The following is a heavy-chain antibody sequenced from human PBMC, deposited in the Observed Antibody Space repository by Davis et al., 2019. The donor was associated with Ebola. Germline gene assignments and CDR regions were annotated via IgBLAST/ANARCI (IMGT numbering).Heavy chain of an antibody. CDR3: ARELVEMATILVAGGPFDI. CDR2: IKQDGSEN. J-gene: IGHJ3*02. CDR1: GFTFSSYW. D-gene: IGHD5-24*01. V-gene: IGHV3-7*01. Sequence: GGSLRLSCAASGFTFSSYWMSWVRQAPGKGLEWVANIKQDGSENYYVDSVKGRFTISRDNAKNSLYLQMNSLRAEDTAVYYCARELVEMATILVAGGPFDIWGQGTMVTVSS.